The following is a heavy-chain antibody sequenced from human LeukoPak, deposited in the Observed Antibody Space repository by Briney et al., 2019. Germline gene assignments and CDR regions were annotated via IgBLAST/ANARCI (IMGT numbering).Heavy chain of an antibody. CDR1: GFTFSSYA. CDR3: ASSDQWHTWYFDL. J-gene: IGHJ2*01. D-gene: IGHD6-19*01. Sequence: GGSLRLSCAASGFTFSSYAMHWVRQAPGKGLEWVAVISYDGSNKYYADSVKGRFTISRDNSKNTLYLQMSSLRAEDTAVYYCASSDQWHTWYFDLWGRGTLVTVSS. V-gene: IGHV3-30-3*01. CDR2: ISYDGSNK.